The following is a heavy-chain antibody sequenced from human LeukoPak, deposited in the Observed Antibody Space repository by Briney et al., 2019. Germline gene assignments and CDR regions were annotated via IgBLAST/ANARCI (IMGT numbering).Heavy chain of an antibody. CDR2: ISGSGGST. J-gene: IGHJ4*02. D-gene: IGHD6-13*01. CDR3: AKVGRGMSSSWYDFYFDY. V-gene: IGHV3-23*01. Sequence: GGSLRLSCAASGFTFSDGWMNWVRQAPGKGLEWVSAISGSGGSTYYADSVKGRFTISRDNSKNTLYLQMNSLRAEDTAVYYCAKVGRGMSSSWYDFYFDYWGQGTLVTVSS. CDR1: GFTFSDGW.